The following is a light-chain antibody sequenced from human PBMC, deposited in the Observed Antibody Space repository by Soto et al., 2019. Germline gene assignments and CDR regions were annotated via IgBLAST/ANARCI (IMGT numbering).Light chain of an antibody. J-gene: IGKJ1*01. CDR2: AAS. V-gene: IGKV1-5*01. CDR1: QSISSW. CDR3: QHYNSNPWT. Sequence: DIQMTQSPSTLSASVGDRVTITCRASQSISSWLAWYQQKPGKAPKLLIYAASSLQSGVPSRFSGIGSGTEFTLTITSLHPDDFASYYCQHYNSNPWTFGLGTRV.